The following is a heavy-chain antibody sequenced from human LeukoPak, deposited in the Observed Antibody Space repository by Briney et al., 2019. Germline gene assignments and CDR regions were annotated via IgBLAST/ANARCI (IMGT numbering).Heavy chain of an antibody. CDR3: ARRDYYDSSGFGN. CDR2: INHSGST. D-gene: IGHD3-22*01. CDR1: GGSFSGYY. V-gene: IGHV4-34*01. J-gene: IGHJ4*02. Sequence: SETLSLTCAAYGGSFSGYYWSWIRQPPGKGLEWIGEINHSGSTNYNPSLKSRLTISVDTSKNQFSLKLSSVAAADTAVYYCARRDYYDSSGFGNWGQGTLVTVSS.